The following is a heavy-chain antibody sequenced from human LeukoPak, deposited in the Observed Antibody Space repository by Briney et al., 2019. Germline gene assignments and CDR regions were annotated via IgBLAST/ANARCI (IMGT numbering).Heavy chain of an antibody. CDR1: GFTFSNYW. Sequence: GGSLRLSCAASGFTFSNYWMSWVRQAPGKGLEWVAVISYDGSNKYYADSVKGRFAISRDNSKNTLYLQMNSLRAEDTAVYYCARDGNSGSYFDYWGQGTLVTVSS. CDR2: ISYDGSNK. J-gene: IGHJ4*02. D-gene: IGHD1-26*01. V-gene: IGHV3-30*09. CDR3: ARDGNSGSYFDY.